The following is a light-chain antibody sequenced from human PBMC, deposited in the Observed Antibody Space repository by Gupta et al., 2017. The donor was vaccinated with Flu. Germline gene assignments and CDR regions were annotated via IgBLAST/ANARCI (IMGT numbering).Light chain of an antibody. Sequence: ANPVAQPPSFFPASTGDRVTITCRASQGISSYLAWYQQKPGKAPKLLIYAASTLQSGVPSRFSGSGSGTDFTLTISCLQSEDFATYYCQQYYSYPRTFGQGTKVEIK. CDR2: AAS. CDR1: QGISSY. CDR3: QQYYSYPRT. V-gene: IGKV1-8*01. J-gene: IGKJ1*01.